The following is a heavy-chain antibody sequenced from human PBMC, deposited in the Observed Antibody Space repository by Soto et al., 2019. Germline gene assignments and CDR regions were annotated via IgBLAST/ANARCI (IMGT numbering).Heavy chain of an antibody. CDR3: AKAGYSSSSGYYYYMDV. J-gene: IGHJ6*03. Sequence: GGSLRLSCAASGFTFSSYAMSWVRQAPGKGLEWVSAISGSGGSTYYADSVKGRFTISRDNSKNTLYLQMNSLRAEDTAVYYCAKAGYSSSSGYYYYMDVWGKGTTVTVSS. CDR1: GFTFSSYA. D-gene: IGHD6-6*01. V-gene: IGHV3-23*01. CDR2: ISGSGGST.